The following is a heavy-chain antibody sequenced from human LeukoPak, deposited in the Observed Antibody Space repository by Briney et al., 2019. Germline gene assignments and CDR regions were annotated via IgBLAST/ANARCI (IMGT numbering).Heavy chain of an antibody. CDR1: GGSISSGSYY. Sequence: PSETLSLTCTVSGGSISSGSYYWSWIRQPAGKGLEWIGRIYTSGSTNYNPSLKSRVTISVDTSKNQFSLKLSSVTAADTAVYYCARQVDDFWSGYYYFDYWGQGTLVTVSS. CDR3: ARQVDDFWSGYYYFDY. V-gene: IGHV4-61*02. J-gene: IGHJ4*02. D-gene: IGHD3-3*01. CDR2: IYTSGST.